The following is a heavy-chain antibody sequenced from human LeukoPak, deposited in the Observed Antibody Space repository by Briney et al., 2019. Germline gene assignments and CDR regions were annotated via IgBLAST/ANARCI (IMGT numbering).Heavy chain of an antibody. CDR2: IYYSGST. CDR3: ARDSGTTGEVKFDP. CDR1: GGTISSYY. Sequence: SQTLSLTCTGCGGTISSYYWSWIRQPPGKGLEWIGYIYYSGSTNYNPSLKSRVTISVDTSKNQFSLKLMSVTAADTAVYYCARDSGTTGEVKFDPWGHGTLVTVSS. V-gene: IGHV4-59*12. D-gene: IGHD3-10*01. J-gene: IGHJ5*02.